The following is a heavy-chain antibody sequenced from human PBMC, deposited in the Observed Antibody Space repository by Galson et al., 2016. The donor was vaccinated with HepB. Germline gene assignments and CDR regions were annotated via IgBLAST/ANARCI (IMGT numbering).Heavy chain of an antibody. CDR2: IKSKTDGETT. J-gene: IGHJ4*02. CDR3: TTQLLWFGEFSSVAY. Sequence: SLRLSCAASGFSFNNAWMSWVRQAPGKGLEWVGRIKSKTDGETTDYAAPVKGRFTISRDDSKNTLYLQMNSLKTEYTGVYYCTTQLLWFGEFSSVAYWGQGTLVTVSS. D-gene: IGHD3-10*01. V-gene: IGHV3-15*01. CDR1: GFSFNNAW.